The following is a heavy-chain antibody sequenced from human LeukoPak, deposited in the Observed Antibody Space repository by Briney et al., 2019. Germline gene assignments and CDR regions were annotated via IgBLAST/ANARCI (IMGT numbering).Heavy chain of an antibody. V-gene: IGHV4-39*07. CDR3: ARDGYKDPIDY. CDR1: GGSISSSSYY. J-gene: IGHJ4*02. CDR2: IYYSGST. Sequence: PSETLSLTCTASGGSISSSSYYWGWFRQPPGKGLEWIGSIYYSGSTYYNPSLKSRVTISVDTSKNQFSLKLSSVTAADTAVYYCARDGYKDPIDYWGQGTLVTVSS. D-gene: IGHD5-24*01.